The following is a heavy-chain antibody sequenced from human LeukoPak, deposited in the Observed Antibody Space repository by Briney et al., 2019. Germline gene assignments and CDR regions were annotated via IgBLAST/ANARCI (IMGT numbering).Heavy chain of an antibody. CDR2: IWSDATKTDHGDSKT. V-gene: IGHV3-33*01. Sequence: GTSLRLSCATSGFNFGHYGFHWVRQAPGKGLEWVAVIWSDATKTDHGDSKTDYADSVKGRFTVSRDNSKTTVNLQMNSLRDEDTAVYYCTRDDDTSSHFGRLCWGQGTLVTVSS. J-gene: IGHJ4*02. CDR3: TRDDDTSSHFGRLC. D-gene: IGHD3/OR15-3a*01. CDR1: GFNFGHYG.